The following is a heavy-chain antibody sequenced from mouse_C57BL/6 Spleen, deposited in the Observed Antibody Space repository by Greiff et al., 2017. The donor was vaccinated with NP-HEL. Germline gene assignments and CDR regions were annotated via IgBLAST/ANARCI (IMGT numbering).Heavy chain of an antibody. D-gene: IGHD3-2*02. J-gene: IGHJ3*01. CDR2: IYPSDSET. CDR1: GYTFTSYW. CDR3: ARGDSSGYPFAY. Sequence: VKLQQPGAELVRPGSSVKLSCKASGYTFTSYWMDWVKQRPGQGLEWIGNIYPSDSETHYNQKFKDKATLTVDKSSSTAYMQLSSLTSEDSAVYYCARGDSSGYPFAYWGQGTLVTVSA. V-gene: IGHV1-61*01.